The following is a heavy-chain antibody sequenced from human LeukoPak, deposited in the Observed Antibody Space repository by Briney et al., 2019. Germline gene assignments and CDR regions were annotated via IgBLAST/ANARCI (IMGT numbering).Heavy chain of an antibody. Sequence: ASVKVSCKASGYTFTNYDINWVRQATGQGLEWLGWMSASSGNTGYAQKFQGRVTMTRDTSTSTVYMELSSLRSEDTAVYYCARGGSMVYWGQGTLVTVSS. CDR3: ARGGSMVY. J-gene: IGHJ4*02. CDR2: MSASSGNT. CDR1: GYTFTNYD. V-gene: IGHV1-8*01. D-gene: IGHD2-2*01.